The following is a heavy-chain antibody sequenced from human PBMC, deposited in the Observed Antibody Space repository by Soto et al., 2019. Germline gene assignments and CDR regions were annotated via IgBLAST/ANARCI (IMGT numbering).Heavy chain of an antibody. Sequence: INLVRQATGQGLEWMGWMNPNSGNTGYAQKFQGRVTMTRNTSISTAYMELSSLRSEDTAVYYCAREKYGGYFDYWGQGTLVTVSS. CDR2: MNPNSGNT. D-gene: IGHD2-15*01. CDR3: AREKYGGYFDY. J-gene: IGHJ4*02. V-gene: IGHV1-8*01.